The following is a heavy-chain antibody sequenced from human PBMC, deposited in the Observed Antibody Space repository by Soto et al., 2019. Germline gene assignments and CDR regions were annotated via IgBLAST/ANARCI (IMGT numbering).Heavy chain of an antibody. CDR3: TREMGSYFNYGMDV. V-gene: IGHV1-2*04. J-gene: IGHJ6*02. Sequence: ASVKVSGKATGYTFTDYYMHWARQAPGQGLEWMGWVNPNSGGTKYAQRFQEWVTMTTDTAINTAYMELRRLKSGDTAVYYCTREMGSYFNYGMDVWGQGTTVTVSS. CDR1: GYTFTDYY. CDR2: VNPNSGGT. D-gene: IGHD2-8*01.